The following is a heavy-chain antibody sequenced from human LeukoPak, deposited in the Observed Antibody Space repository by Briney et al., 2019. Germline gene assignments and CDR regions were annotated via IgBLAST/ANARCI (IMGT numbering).Heavy chain of an antibody. CDR1: GFTFSSYA. CDR2: ISYDGSNK. J-gene: IGHJ5*02. Sequence: QTGGSLRLSCAASGFTFSSYAMHWVRQAPGKGLEWVAVISYDGSNKYYADSVKGRFTISRDNSKNTLYLQMNSLRAEDTAVYYCARDCLGNDYGDYFFSNWFDPWGQGTLVTVSS. CDR3: ARDCLGNDYGDYFFSNWFDP. D-gene: IGHD4-17*01. V-gene: IGHV3-30-3*01.